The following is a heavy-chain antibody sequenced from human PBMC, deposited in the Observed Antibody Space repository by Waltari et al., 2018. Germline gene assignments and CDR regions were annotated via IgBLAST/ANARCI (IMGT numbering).Heavy chain of an antibody. Sequence: EVQLVESGGDLVQPGGSLRLSCAASGFGFSAYWMHWVRQVPGKGLLLCSHSNPDGSDPNYADSVKGRFTISRDNAKNSLYLEMSSLRVEDTAVYYCAFSRGWSSPFGAYDSWGQGTRVIVSS. J-gene: IGHJ3*02. CDR1: GFGFSAYW. V-gene: IGHV3-74*01. CDR2: SNPDGSDP. D-gene: IGHD6-19*01. CDR3: AFSRGWSSPFGAYDS.